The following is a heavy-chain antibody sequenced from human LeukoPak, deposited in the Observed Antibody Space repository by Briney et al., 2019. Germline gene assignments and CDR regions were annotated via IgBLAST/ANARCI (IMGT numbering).Heavy chain of an antibody. V-gene: IGHV1-46*01. CDR3: ATVSVWAPTFDY. J-gene: IGHJ4*02. CDR2: INPSGGGT. Sequence: GASVKVSCKASGYTFTSYYMHWIRQAPGQGLEWMGIINPSGGGTSYAQKFQGRVTMTGDTSTSTAYMELSSLRSEDTAVYYCATVSVWAPTFDYWGQGTLVTVSS. D-gene: IGHD7-27*01. CDR1: GYTFTSYY.